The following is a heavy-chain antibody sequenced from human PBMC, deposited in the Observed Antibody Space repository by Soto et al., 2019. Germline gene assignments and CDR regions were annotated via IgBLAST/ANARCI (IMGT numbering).Heavy chain of an antibody. J-gene: IGHJ2*01. Sequence: WGPPLLPRSASRVPRYDFPRASVCHPTGCGLGWVSSLGAGGGSTYYHNSVRGRFTISRDNSNGTLFLQMNNLRAEDTAVYFCAKTHTATTGVTRYWYFDRWGRGTLLTVSS. CDR2: LGAGGGST. V-gene: IGHV3-23*01. CDR3: AKTHTATTGVTRYWYFDR. CDR1: RVPRYDFP. D-gene: IGHD4-17*01.